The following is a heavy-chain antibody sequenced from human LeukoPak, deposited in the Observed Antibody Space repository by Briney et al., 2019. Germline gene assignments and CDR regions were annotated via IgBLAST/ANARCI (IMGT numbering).Heavy chain of an antibody. J-gene: IGHJ4*02. CDR2: IPHDASNK. D-gene: IGHD3-3*01. CDR1: GFTFSSYA. CDR3: AKDDRDYDFWSGYFDY. Sequence: GGSLRLSCVASGFTFSSYAMHCVRQAPGKGLEWVAVIPHDASNKDYADSVKGRFTISRDNSKNTLFLQMNSLRAEDTAVYYCAKDDRDYDFWSGYFDYWGQGILVTVSS. V-gene: IGHV3-30*18.